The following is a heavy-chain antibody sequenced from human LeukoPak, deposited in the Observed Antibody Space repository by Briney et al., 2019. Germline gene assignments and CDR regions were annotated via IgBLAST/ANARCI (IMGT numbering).Heavy chain of an antibody. D-gene: IGHD6-19*01. CDR3: ARLPQWLGHYYYYGMDV. Sequence: NASETLSLTCAVYGGSFSDYYWSWIRQPPGKGLEWIGEINHSGSTNYNPSLESRVTISVDTSKNQFSLKLSSVTAADTAVYYCARLPQWLGHYYYYGMDVWGQGTTVTASS. CDR1: GGSFSDYY. J-gene: IGHJ6*02. V-gene: IGHV4-34*01. CDR2: INHSGST.